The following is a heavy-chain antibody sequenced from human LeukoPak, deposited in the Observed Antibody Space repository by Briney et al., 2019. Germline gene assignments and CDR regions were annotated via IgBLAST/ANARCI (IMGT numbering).Heavy chain of an antibody. CDR2: INPNSGGT. V-gene: IGHV1-2*02. Sequence: ASVKVSCKASGYTFTGYYMHWVRQAPGQGLEWMGWINPNSGGTNYAQKFQGRVTMARDTSISTAYMELSRLRSDDTAVYYCAGYYDFWSGYGRDAFDIWGQGTMVTVSS. D-gene: IGHD3-3*01. CDR1: GYTFTGYY. CDR3: AGYYDFWSGYGRDAFDI. J-gene: IGHJ3*02.